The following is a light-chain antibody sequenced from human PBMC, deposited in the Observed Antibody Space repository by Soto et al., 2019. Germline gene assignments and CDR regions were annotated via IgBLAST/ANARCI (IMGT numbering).Light chain of an antibody. J-gene: IGLJ1*01. Sequence: QSALTQPASVSGSPGQSITISCTGTSSDVGSYNYVAWYQQFPGKTPKLMIYEVRNRPSGVSSRFSGSKSGNTASLTISGFQAEDEADYYCISYTGSDTSYVFGTGTKLTVL. CDR2: EVR. V-gene: IGLV2-14*01. CDR3: ISYTGSDTSYV. CDR1: SSDVGSYNY.